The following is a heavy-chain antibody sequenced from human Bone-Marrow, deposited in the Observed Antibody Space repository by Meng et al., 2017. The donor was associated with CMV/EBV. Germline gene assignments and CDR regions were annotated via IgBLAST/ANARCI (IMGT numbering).Heavy chain of an antibody. J-gene: IGHJ4*02. V-gene: IGHV3-53*01. D-gene: IGHD1-1*01. Sequence: GGSLRLSCAVSGFSVTSYFMTWVRQAPGKGLEYLSFIRSDDSTNYAESVQGRFVISRDNSKNTVFLLMNNLRAGDTALYYCARACRRFNNCYVDSWGQGTLVTVYS. CDR1: GFSVTSYF. CDR2: IRSDDST. CDR3: ARACRRFNNCYVDS.